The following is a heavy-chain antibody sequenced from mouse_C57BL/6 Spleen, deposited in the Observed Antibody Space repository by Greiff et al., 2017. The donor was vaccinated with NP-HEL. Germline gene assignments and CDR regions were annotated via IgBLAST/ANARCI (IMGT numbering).Heavy chain of an antibody. J-gene: IGHJ2*01. Sequence: QVQLQQSGAELVRPGTSVKMSCKASGYTFTNYWIGWAKQRPGHGLEWIGDIYPGGGYTNYNEKFKGKATLTAAKSSSTAYMQFSSLTSEDSAIYYCARGEFITTVVAPYDYWGQGTTLTVSS. V-gene: IGHV1-63*01. CDR1: GYTFTNYW. CDR2: IYPGGGYT. CDR3: ARGEFITTVVAPYDY. D-gene: IGHD1-1*01.